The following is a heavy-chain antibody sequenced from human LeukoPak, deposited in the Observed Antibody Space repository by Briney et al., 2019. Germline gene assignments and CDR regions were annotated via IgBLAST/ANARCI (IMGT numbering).Heavy chain of an antibody. D-gene: IGHD4-23*01. Sequence: PGGSLRLSCAASGFTFSSYSMNWVRQAPGKGLEWVSSISSSSSYIYYADSVKGRFTISRDNAKNSLYLQMNSLRAEDTAVYYCARDSRSPVGYFDYWGQGTLVTVSS. J-gene: IGHJ4*02. CDR1: GFTFSSYS. CDR3: ARDSRSPVGYFDY. V-gene: IGHV3-21*01. CDR2: ISSSSSYI.